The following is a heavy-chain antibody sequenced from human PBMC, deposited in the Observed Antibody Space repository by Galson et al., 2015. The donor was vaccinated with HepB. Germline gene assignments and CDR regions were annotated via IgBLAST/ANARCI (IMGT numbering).Heavy chain of an antibody. CDR2: VSGNGGTT. Sequence: SLRLSCAASGFTFNSYAMSWVRQAPGKGLEWVSAVSGNGGTTYYADSVKGRFTISRDNSKNTLYLRANSLGAEDTAVYYCTKESPYCGSPNCRYYYFDSWGQGILVTVSS. J-gene: IGHJ4*02. CDR1: GFTFNSYA. CDR3: TKESPYCGSPNCRYYYFDS. V-gene: IGHV3-23*01. D-gene: IGHD2-2*01.